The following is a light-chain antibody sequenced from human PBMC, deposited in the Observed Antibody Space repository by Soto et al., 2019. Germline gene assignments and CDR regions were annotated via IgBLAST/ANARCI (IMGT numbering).Light chain of an antibody. Sequence: AIQLTQSPSSLSASVGDRVTTTCRASQAIRTALGWYQQKPGKVPKLLIYAASILQSGVPSRFSGSGSGTDFTLTISSLQPEDFATYYCLLDFRYFWAFGQGTKV. V-gene: IGKV1-6*01. CDR2: AAS. CDR1: QAIRTA. CDR3: LLDFRYFWA. J-gene: IGKJ1*01.